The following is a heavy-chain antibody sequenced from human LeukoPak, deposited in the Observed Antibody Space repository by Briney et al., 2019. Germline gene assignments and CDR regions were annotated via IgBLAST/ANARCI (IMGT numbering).Heavy chain of an antibody. J-gene: IGHJ4*02. CDR3: AQYSSVLYAN. CDR2: ISGSGGDT. CDR1: GFTFSSFP. V-gene: IGHV3-23*01. D-gene: IGHD6-19*01. Sequence: LGGSLRLSCAASGFTFSSFPMTWVRQAPGKGLEGVSSISGSGGDTYYTDSVKGRFTISRDNSKNTLYLQMNSLRAEDTAVYYCAQYSSVLYANWGQGTLVTVSS.